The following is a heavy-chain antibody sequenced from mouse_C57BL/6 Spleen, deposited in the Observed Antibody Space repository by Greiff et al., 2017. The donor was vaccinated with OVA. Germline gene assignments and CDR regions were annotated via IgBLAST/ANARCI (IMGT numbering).Heavy chain of an antibody. Sequence: VQLQRSGAELARPGASVKLSCKASGYTFTSYGISWVKQRTGQGLEWIGEIYPRSGNTYYNEKFKGKATLTADKSSSTAYMELRSLTSEDSAVYFCARTLYYGSSAFAYWGQGTLVTVSA. J-gene: IGHJ3*01. D-gene: IGHD1-1*01. CDR3: ARTLYYGSSAFAY. CDR1: GYTFTSYG. V-gene: IGHV1-81*01. CDR2: IYPRSGNT.